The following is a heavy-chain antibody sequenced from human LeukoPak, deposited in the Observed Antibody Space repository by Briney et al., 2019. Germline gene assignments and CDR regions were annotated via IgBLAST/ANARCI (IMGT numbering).Heavy chain of an antibody. CDR1: GFTLSRFN. V-gene: IGHV3-21*01. D-gene: IGHD2-15*01. J-gene: IGHJ4*02. CDR3: AGVDCSGASCYLDY. Sequence: GGSLRLSCEVSGFTLSRFNMHWVRQAPGKGLEWVSGISSSSYYLTYADSVKGRFTVSRDNAKNSVFLLMNSLTAEDTAVYYCAGVDCSGASCYLDYWGQGTLVTVSS. CDR2: ISSSSYYL.